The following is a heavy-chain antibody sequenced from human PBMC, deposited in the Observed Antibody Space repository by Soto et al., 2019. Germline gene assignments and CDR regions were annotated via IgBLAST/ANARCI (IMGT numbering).Heavy chain of an antibody. CDR3: AGGAAADNFDY. Sequence: QVQLQESGPGLVKASETLSLTCTVSSGSMSTYYWSWIRQPAGKGLGWIGRIYSRGSTLYNPSLKGRVTMSVDTSKTQFALKLSSVTAAETAVYYCAGGAAADNFDYLGQGTLVTVSP. D-gene: IGHD6-13*01. V-gene: IGHV4-4*07. CDR2: IYSRGST. CDR1: SGSMSTYY. J-gene: IGHJ4*02.